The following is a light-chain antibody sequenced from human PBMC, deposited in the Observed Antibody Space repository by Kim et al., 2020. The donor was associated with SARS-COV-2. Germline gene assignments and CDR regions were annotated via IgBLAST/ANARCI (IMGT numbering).Light chain of an antibody. J-gene: IGLJ1*01. V-gene: IGLV2-14*03. CDR1: SSDFGSYNY. CDR3: SSFTSSDTYV. Sequence: QSITITCTGTSSDFGSYNYVSWYQQHPDKAPKVMIYDVNNRPSGVSNRFSGSKSGNTASLTISGLQAEDEADYYCSSFTSSDTYVFGTGTKVTVL. CDR2: DVN.